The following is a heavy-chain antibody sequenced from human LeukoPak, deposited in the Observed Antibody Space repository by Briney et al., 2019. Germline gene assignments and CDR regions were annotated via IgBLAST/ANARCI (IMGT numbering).Heavy chain of an antibody. Sequence: SETLSLTCTVSGGSISSSSYYWGWIRQPPGKGLEWIGSIYYSGSTYYNPSLKSRVTISVDTSKNQFSLKLSSVTAADTAVYYCARESYYDSSGHQWWWFDPWGQGTLVTVSS. V-gene: IGHV4-39*02. CDR3: ARESYYDSSGHQWWWFDP. CDR2: IYYSGST. CDR1: GGSISSSSYY. D-gene: IGHD3-22*01. J-gene: IGHJ5*02.